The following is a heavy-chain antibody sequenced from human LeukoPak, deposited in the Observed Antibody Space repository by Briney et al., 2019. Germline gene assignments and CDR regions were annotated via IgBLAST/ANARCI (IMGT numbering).Heavy chain of an antibody. CDR3: ARLMYYSDSGSYGMDV. J-gene: IGHJ6*02. Sequence: PSETLSLTCAVSGASISSYFWGWIRQPPGKGLEWIGYIYYSGSPTYSPSLKSRVTISVDTSKNQFSLKLSSVTAADTATYYCARLMYYSDSGSYGMDVWGQGTTVTVSS. V-gene: IGHV4-59*08. CDR1: GASISSYF. CDR2: IYYSGSP. D-gene: IGHD3-10*01.